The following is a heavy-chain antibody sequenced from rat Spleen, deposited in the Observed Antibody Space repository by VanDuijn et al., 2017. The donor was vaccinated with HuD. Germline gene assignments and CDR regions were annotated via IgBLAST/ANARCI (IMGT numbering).Heavy chain of an antibody. CDR3: AREAYYFSSRGYFDY. CDR2: IWTGGST. V-gene: IGHV2-30*01. J-gene: IGHJ2*01. Sequence: QVQLKESGPGLVQPSQTLSLTCTVSGFSLTSYNVHWVRQPSGKGLEWMGIIWTGGSTDYNSALKSRLSISRDTSKSQVFLKMNSLQTKDIATYYCAREAYYFSSRGYFDYWGQGVMVTVSS. CDR1: GFSLTSYN. D-gene: IGHD1-2*01.